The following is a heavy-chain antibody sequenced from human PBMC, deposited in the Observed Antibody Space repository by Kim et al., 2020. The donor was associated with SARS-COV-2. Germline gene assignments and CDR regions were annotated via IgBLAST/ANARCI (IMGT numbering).Heavy chain of an antibody. J-gene: IGHJ3*02. CDR1: GFTFSSYG. D-gene: IGHD6-19*01. Sequence: GGSLRLSCAASGFTFSSYGMTWVRQAPGKGLEWVTNIKQDGNQKYYVDSVKGRFTISIDNAKNSLSLQMNSLRAEDTAVYYCARDGDLYSSGTYAFHIW. CDR2: IKQDGNQK. V-gene: IGHV3-7*01. CDR3: ARDGDLYSSGTYAFHI.